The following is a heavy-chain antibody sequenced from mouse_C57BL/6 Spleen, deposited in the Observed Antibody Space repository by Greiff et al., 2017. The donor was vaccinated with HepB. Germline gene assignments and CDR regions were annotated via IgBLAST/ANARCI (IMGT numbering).Heavy chain of an antibody. CDR2: INPSNGGT. V-gene: IGHV1-53*01. CDR3: ARGPPYYGSTNWYFDV. Sequence: QVQLQQPGTELVKPGASVKLSCKASGYTFTSYWMHWVKQRPGQGLEWIGNINPSNGGTNYNEKFKSKATLTVDKSSSTAYMQLSSLTSEDSAVYYCARGPPYYGSTNWYFDVWGTGTTVTVSS. D-gene: IGHD1-1*01. J-gene: IGHJ1*03. CDR1: GYTFTSYW.